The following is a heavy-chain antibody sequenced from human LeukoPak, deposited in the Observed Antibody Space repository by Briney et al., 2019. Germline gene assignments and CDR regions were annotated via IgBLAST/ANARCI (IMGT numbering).Heavy chain of an antibody. D-gene: IGHD6-19*01. CDR3: ARDLVAGELDY. J-gene: IGHJ4*02. CDR1: GYTFTGYY. V-gene: IGHV1-2*02. Sequence: ASVKVSCKASGYTFTGYYMHWVRRAPGQGLEWMGWINPNSGGTNYAQKFQSRVTMTRDTSISTAYMELSRLRSDDTAVYYCARDLVAGELDYWGQGTLVTVSS. CDR2: INPNSGGT.